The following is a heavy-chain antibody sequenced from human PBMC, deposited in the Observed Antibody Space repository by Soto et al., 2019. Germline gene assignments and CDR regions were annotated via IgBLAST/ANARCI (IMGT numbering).Heavy chain of an antibody. D-gene: IGHD6-13*01. V-gene: IGHV1-3*01. Sequence: GASVKVSCKASGYTFTSYAMHWVRQAPGQRLEWMGWINAGNGNTKYSQKFQGRVTITRDTSASTAYMELSSLRSEDTAVYYCARVSSSRYRFDYWGQGTLVTVSS. CDR1: GYTFTSYA. J-gene: IGHJ4*02. CDR2: INAGNGNT. CDR3: ARVSSSRYRFDY.